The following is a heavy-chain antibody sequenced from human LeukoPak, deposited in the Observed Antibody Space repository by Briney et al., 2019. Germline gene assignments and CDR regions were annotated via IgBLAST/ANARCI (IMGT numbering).Heavy chain of an antibody. V-gene: IGHV3-21*01. D-gene: IGHD2-21*01. Sequence: GGSLRLSCAASGFTFTSSAMSWVRQAPGKGLEWVSSISSSSSYIYYADSVKGRFTISRDNAKNSLYLQMNSLRAEDTAVYYCARDDSQNAFDIWGQGTMVTVSS. CDR1: GFTFTSSA. CDR3: ARDDSQNAFDI. CDR2: ISSSSSYI. J-gene: IGHJ3*02.